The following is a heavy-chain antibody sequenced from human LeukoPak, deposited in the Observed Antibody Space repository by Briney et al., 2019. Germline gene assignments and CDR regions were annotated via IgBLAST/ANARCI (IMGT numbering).Heavy chain of an antibody. CDR1: GYTLSNHA. V-gene: IGHV1-18*04. CDR3: ASGTAAGTDYYGMDV. CDR2: ISADNGNT. D-gene: IGHD6-13*01. J-gene: IGHJ6*02. Sequence: ASVKVSCKGSGYTLSNHAFSWVRQAPGQGLEWMGWISADNGNTNHAQKFQGRVSLTTDTSTSTAYMELRSLRSEDTAVYYCASGTAAGTDYYGMDVWGQGTTVTVSS.